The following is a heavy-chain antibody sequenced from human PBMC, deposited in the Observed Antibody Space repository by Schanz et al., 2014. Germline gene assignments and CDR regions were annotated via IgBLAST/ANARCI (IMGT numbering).Heavy chain of an antibody. D-gene: IGHD1-1*01. V-gene: IGHV3-11*04. CDR3: ARGTDWNLHY. CDR2: IDGKSTTV. Sequence: VQLVESGGGLVQPGGSLRLSCAASGFTFSDHYMDWVRQAPGKGLEWLSYIDGKSTTVYYADSVKGRFTVSRDNAKNSLYLQMNSLRAGDTAVYYCARGTDWNLHYWGQGALVTVSS. J-gene: IGHJ4*02. CDR1: GFTFSDHY.